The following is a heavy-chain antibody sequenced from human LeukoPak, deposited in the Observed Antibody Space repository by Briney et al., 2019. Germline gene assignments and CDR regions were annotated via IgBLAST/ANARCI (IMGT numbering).Heavy chain of an antibody. V-gene: IGHV4-30-2*01. CDR1: GGSISSGGYS. J-gene: IGHJ4*02. Sequence: SQTLSLTCAVSGGSISSGGYSWSWIRQPPGTGLEWIGYIYHSGSTYYNPSLKSRVTISVDRSKNQFSLKLSSVTAADTAVYYCARGSPDSSGYYGDFDYWGQGTLVTVSS. D-gene: IGHD3-22*01. CDR2: IYHSGST. CDR3: ARGSPDSSGYYGDFDY.